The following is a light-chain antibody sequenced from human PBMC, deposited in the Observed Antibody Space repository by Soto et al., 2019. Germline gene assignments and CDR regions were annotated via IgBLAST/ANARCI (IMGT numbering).Light chain of an antibody. CDR2: ENN. J-gene: IGLJ2*01. CDR3: GTWDASLSALV. Sequence: QSVLTQPPSASGAPGQKVTISCSGSSSNIGTNYVYWYQQLPATAPKLLIYENNERPSGVPDRFSGSKSGTSATLDITGLQTGDEANYSCGTWDASLSALVFGGGTKLTVL. V-gene: IGLV1-51*02. CDR1: SSNIGTNY.